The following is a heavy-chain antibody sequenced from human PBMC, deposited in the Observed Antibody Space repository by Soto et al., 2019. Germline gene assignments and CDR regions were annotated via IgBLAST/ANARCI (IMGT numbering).Heavy chain of an antibody. J-gene: IGHJ6*02. Sequence: ASVKVSCKASGYTFTSYGISWVRQAPGQGLEWMGWISAYNGNTNYAQKLQGRVTMTTDTSTSTAYMELRSLRSDDTAVYYCARESPHVAGADYYYYGMDFWGQGTTVTVSS. CDR3: ARESPHVAGADYYYYGMDF. CDR2: ISAYNGNT. V-gene: IGHV1-18*01. CDR1: GYTFTSYG. D-gene: IGHD6-19*01.